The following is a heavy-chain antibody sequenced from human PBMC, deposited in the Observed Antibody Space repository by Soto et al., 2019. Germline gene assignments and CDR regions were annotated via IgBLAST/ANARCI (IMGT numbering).Heavy chain of an antibody. CDR2: IYYSGST. Sequence: QVQLQESGPGLVKPSETLSLTCTVSGGSVSSGSYYWSWIRQPPGKGLEWIGYIYYSGSTNYNPALKRRVTISVDTSKNQFSRKLSSVTAADTAVYYCAREEQLVAWFDPWGQGTLVTVSS. CDR1: GGSVSSGSYY. J-gene: IGHJ5*02. D-gene: IGHD6-6*01. V-gene: IGHV4-61*01. CDR3: AREEQLVAWFDP.